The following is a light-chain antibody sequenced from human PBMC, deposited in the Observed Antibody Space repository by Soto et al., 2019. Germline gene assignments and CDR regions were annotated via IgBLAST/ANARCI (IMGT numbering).Light chain of an antibody. CDR3: QQYNSYSRT. CDR2: KAS. Sequence: DIQMTQSPSTLSASVGDRVTITCRASQSISSWLAWYQQKPGKAPKLLIYKASSIESGVPSRFSGSGSGTEFTLTISSLQPDDFAPYYCQQYNSYSRTFGQRTKVDIK. CDR1: QSISSW. V-gene: IGKV1-5*03. J-gene: IGKJ1*01.